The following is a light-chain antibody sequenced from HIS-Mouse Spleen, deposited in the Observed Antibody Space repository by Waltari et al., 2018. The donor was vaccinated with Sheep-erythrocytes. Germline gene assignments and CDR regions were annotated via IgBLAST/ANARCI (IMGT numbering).Light chain of an antibody. V-gene: IGKV1-33*01. J-gene: IGKJ4*01. Sequence: DIWMTQSPSSLSASIGDRVTISCQTSQDISNYLAWYQQKPGKAPKLLIYAASNLQTGVPSRFSGSGSGTDFTLTISSLQPEDIATYYCQQYDNLPLTFGPGTKVEIK. CDR1: QDISNY. CDR3: QQYDNLPLT. CDR2: AAS.